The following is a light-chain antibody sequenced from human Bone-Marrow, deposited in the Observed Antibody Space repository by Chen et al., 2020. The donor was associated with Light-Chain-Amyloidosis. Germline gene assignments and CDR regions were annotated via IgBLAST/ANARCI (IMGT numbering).Light chain of an antibody. J-gene: IGLJ3*02. CDR1: SGSIATNY. CDR3: QSYQGSSQGV. Sequence: FMLTHPHSVSESPGKTVIISCTRSSGSIATNYVQWYQQRPGSSPTTVIYEDDQRPSGVPDRFSGSSDRSSTSASLTSAGLKTEDEADYYCQSYQGSSQGVFGGGTKLTVL. CDR2: EDD. V-gene: IGLV6-57*01.